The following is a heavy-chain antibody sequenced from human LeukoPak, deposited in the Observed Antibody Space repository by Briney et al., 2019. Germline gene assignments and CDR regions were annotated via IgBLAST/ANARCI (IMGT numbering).Heavy chain of an antibody. J-gene: IGHJ4*02. V-gene: IGHV3-74*01. D-gene: IGHD5-18*01. CDR1: GFTFSSYA. CDR3: ARVKWDTAMVSGPFDY. Sequence: PGGSLRLSCAASGFTFSSYAMHWVRQAPGKGLVWVSRIDSDGSTTSYADSVKGRFTISRDNAKNTLYLQMNSLRAEDTAVYYCARVKWDTAMVSGPFDYWGQGTLVTVSS. CDR2: IDSDGSTT.